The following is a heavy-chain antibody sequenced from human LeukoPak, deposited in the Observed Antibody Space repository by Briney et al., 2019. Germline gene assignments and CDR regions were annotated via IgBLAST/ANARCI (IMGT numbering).Heavy chain of an antibody. CDR3: ARAGGPDYYYGSSGYSLDY. D-gene: IGHD3-22*01. CDR2: ISSSSSYI. Sequence: GGSLRLSCAASGFTFSSYSMNWVRQAPGKGLEWVSSISSSSSYIYYADSVKGRFTISRDNAKNSLYLQMNSLRAEDTAVYYCARAGGPDYYYGSSGYSLDYWGQGTLVTVSS. J-gene: IGHJ4*02. V-gene: IGHV3-21*01. CDR1: GFTFSSYS.